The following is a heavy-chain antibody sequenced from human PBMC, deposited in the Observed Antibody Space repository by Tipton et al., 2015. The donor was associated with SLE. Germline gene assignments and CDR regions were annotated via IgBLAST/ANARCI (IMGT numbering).Heavy chain of an antibody. D-gene: IGHD2-2*01. V-gene: IGHV4-61*02. CDR2: IYPSGGT. CDR1: GGSISSSSYF. Sequence: LRLSCTVSGGSISSSSYFWTWIRQPAGKGLEWIGRIYPSGGTNYNPSLKSRVTISVDTSKNQFSLKLTSVTAADTAVFYCARGRYCSTTSCYLDYWGQGTLVTVSS. J-gene: IGHJ4*02. CDR3: ARGRYCSTTSCYLDY.